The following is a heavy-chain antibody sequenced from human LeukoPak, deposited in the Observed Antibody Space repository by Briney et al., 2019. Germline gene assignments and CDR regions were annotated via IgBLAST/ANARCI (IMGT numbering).Heavy chain of an antibody. CDR2: INHSGST. V-gene: IGHV4-34*01. J-gene: IGHJ4*02. Sequence: SETLSLTCAVYGGSFSGYYWSWIRQPPGKGPEWIGEINHSGSTNYNPSLKSRVTISVDTSKNQFSLKLSSVTAADTAVYYCARAGSYRYGSDYWGQGTLVTVSS. CDR1: GGSFSGYY. D-gene: IGHD4-17*01. CDR3: ARAGSYRYGSDY.